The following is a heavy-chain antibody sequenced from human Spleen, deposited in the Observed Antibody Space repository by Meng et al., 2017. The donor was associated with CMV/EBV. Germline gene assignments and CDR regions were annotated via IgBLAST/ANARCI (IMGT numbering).Heavy chain of an antibody. J-gene: IGHJ4*02. CDR1: TSYA. Sequence: TSYAISWVREAPGQGREWMGGIILIFGRTDYAQNFQNRIASTTDVSTRTVYMELSSLRSEDTAVYYCAGADDFWSGYPDSKYYFDYWGQGTLVTVSS. CDR2: IILIFGRT. D-gene: IGHD3-3*01. V-gene: IGHV1-69*05. CDR3: AGADDFWSGYPDSKYYFDY.